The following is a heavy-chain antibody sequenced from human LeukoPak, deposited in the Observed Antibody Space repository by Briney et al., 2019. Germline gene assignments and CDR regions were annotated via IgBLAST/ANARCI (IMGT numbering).Heavy chain of an antibody. D-gene: IGHD1-26*01. CDR2: ISSSSSTI. V-gene: IGHV3-48*02. Sequence: GGSLRLSCAASGFTLSSYSMNWVRQAPGKGLEWVSYISSSSSTIYYADSVKGRFTISRDNAKKSLYLQMNSLRDEDTAVYYCARDQRGSGSYAPDYWGQGTLVTVSS. CDR1: GFTLSSYS. J-gene: IGHJ4*02. CDR3: ARDQRGSGSYAPDY.